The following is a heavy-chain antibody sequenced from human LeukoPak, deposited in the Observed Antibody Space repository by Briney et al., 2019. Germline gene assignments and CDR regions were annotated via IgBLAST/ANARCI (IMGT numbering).Heavy chain of an antibody. CDR2: ISAYNGNT. J-gene: IGHJ4*02. CDR1: GYTFTSYG. D-gene: IGHD1-26*01. Sequence: GASVKVSCKASGYTFTSYGISWVRQAPGQGLEWMGWISAYNGNTNYAQKLQGRVTMTTDTSTSTAYMELRSLRSDDTAMYYCARSHSGSYYGGDDYWGQGTLVTVSS. CDR3: ARSHSGSYYGGDDY. V-gene: IGHV1-18*01.